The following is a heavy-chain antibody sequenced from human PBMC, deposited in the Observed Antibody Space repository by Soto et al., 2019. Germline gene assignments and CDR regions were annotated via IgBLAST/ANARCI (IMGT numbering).Heavy chain of an antibody. D-gene: IGHD3-3*01. J-gene: IGHJ5*01. Sequence: ASVKVSCKASGYTFTSYAMHWVRQAPGQRLEWMGWINAGNGNTKYSQKFQGRVTITRDTSASTAYMELSSLRSEDTAVYYCARAHGSDFWSGYFSDPGTTTWSHPWGQGTPVIVSA. V-gene: IGHV1-3*01. CDR3: ARAHGSDFWSGYFSDPGTTTWSHP. CDR1: GYTFTSYA. CDR2: INAGNGNT.